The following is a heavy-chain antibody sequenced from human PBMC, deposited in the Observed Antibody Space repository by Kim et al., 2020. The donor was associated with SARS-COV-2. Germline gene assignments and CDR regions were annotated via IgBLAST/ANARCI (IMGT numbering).Heavy chain of an antibody. V-gene: IGHV4-39*01. D-gene: IGHD2-2*01. J-gene: IGHJ4*02. CDR3: ARRPTLFCSSTSCYDY. Sequence: PSLKIRCHRSVDTSKNQFSLKLSSVTAADTAVYYCARRPTLFCSSTSCYDYWGQGTLVTVSS.